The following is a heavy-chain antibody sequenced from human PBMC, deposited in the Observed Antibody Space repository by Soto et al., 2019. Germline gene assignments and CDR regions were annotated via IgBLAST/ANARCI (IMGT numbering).Heavy chain of an antibody. D-gene: IGHD2-2*03. J-gene: IGHJ6*02. V-gene: IGHV3-48*02. CDR3: ARPHLDRPTFYGMDV. CDR2: ITSSSTTM. CDR1: GFILGRNS. Sequence: EEQLVESGGGLVQAGGSLRLSCAASGFILGRNSMMWVRQAPGKGLEWVAYITSSSTTMNLADSVKGRFTISRDNANNALYLQMNSLRDEDTAVYYCARPHLDRPTFYGMDVWGQRTTVTVSS.